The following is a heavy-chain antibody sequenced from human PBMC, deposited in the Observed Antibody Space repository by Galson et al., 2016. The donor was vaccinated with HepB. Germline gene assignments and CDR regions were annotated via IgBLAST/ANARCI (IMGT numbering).Heavy chain of an antibody. CDR2: IYWDDDK. CDR3: ARVPYSGHAVQKFDY. J-gene: IGHJ4*02. D-gene: IGHD2-21*01. CDR1: GFSLNTSGVG. Sequence: PALVKPTQTLTLTCTFSGFSLNTSGVGVGWIRQPPGKALEWLALIYWDDDKRYSPSLKNTLTITKDTSKNQVVLTMTNTDPVDTGTYYCARVPYSGHAVQKFDYWGQGMLVTVSS. V-gene: IGHV2-5*02.